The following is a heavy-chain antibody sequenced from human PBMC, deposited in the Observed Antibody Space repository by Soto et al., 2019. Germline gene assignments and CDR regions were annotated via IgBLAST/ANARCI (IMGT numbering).Heavy chain of an antibody. Sequence: GASVKVSCKASGYTFTSYGISWVRQAPGQGLEWMGWISAYNGNTNYAQKLQGRVTMTTDTSTSTAYMELRSLRSDDTAVYYCAREKGYYGSGSYYRAYYYYGMDVWGQGTTVPSP. CDR1: GYTFTSYG. D-gene: IGHD3-10*01. J-gene: IGHJ6*02. V-gene: IGHV1-18*01. CDR3: AREKGYYGSGSYYRAYYYYGMDV. CDR2: ISAYNGNT.